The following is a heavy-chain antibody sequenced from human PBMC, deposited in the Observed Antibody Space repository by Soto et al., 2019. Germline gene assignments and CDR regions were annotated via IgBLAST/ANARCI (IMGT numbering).Heavy chain of an antibody. CDR2: IYPGDPDT. J-gene: IGHJ3*02. CDR1: GCGFANYW. Sequence: GASLQVSCEGSGCGFANYWVGWVRQMPGKGLEWMGIIYPGDPDTRYSPSFQGQATISADKSINTAYLQWSSLKASDTAMYYCARQALTKSFDIWGPGTVVTVSS. CDR3: ARQALTKSFDI. D-gene: IGHD4-17*01. V-gene: IGHV5-51*01.